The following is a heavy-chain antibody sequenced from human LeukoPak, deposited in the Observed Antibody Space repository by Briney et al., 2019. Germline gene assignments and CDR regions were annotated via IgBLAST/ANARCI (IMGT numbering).Heavy chain of an antibody. Sequence: ASVKVSCKASGYTFTGYYMHWVRQAPGQGLEWMGWINPNSGGTNYAQKFQGRVTMTRDTSISTAYMELSRLRSDDTAVYYCARVLMTQRYFDWLLNPTFDYWGQGTLVTVSS. J-gene: IGHJ4*02. CDR3: ARVLMTQRYFDWLLNPTFDY. CDR1: GYTFTGYY. CDR2: INPNSGGT. D-gene: IGHD3-9*01. V-gene: IGHV1-2*02.